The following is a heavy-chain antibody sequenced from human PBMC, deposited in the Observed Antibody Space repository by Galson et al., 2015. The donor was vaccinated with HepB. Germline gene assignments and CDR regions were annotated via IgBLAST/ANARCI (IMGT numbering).Heavy chain of an antibody. J-gene: IGHJ3*02. CDR1: GGSISSYY. Sequence: ETLSLTCTVSGGSISSYYWSWIRQPPGKGLEWIGYIYYSGSTNYNPSLKSRVTISVDTSKNQFSLKLSSVTAADTAVYYCACVVVNPPWGAFDIWGQGTMVTVSS. V-gene: IGHV4-59*01. CDR2: IYYSGST. CDR3: ACVVVNPPWGAFDI. D-gene: IGHD2-21*01.